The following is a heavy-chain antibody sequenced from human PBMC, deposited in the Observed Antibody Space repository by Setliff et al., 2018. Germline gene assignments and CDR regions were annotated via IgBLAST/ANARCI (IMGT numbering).Heavy chain of an antibody. CDR1: GFTFSDYS. J-gene: IGHJ1*01. Sequence: GGSLRLSCAASGFTFSDYSMNWVRQAPGKGLEWVSTISSSNKYIYYAGSVKGRFIISRDNAKNSLHLQMDSLRAEDAAVYYCARDSWSSSWSQEYFQHWGQGTLVTVSS. D-gene: IGHD6-13*01. CDR3: ARDSWSSSWSQEYFQH. V-gene: IGHV3-21*01. CDR2: ISSSNKYI.